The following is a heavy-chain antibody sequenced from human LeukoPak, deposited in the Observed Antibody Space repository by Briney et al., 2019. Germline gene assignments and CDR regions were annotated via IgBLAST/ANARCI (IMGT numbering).Heavy chain of an antibody. CDR2: INQDGTEK. J-gene: IGHJ5*02. CDR3: ARGTEMATMGSWFDP. CDR1: GFTFSSYA. Sequence: GGSLRLSCAASGFTFSSYAMSWVRQAPGKGLEWVANINQDGTEKYYVDSVKGRFTISRDNGKNSLYLQMNSLRAEDTAVYYCARGTEMATMGSWFDPWGQGTLVTVSS. V-gene: IGHV3-7*01. D-gene: IGHD5-24*01.